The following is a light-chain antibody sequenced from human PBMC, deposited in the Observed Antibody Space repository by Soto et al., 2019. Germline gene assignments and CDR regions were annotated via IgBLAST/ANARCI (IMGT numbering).Light chain of an antibody. CDR1: QNVNSN. CDR3: QQYGSSPRVYT. CDR2: GAS. J-gene: IGKJ2*01. V-gene: IGKV3-20*01. Sequence: EIVMTQSPASLSVSPGERATLSCRASQNVNSNLAWYQQKPGQAPRLLIYGASSRATDIPDRFSGSGSGTDFTLTISRLEPEDFAVYYCQQYGSSPRVYTFGQGTKLEIK.